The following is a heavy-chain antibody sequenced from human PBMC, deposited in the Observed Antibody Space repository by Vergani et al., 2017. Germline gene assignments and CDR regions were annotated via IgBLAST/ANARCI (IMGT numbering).Heavy chain of an antibody. D-gene: IGHD3-16*01. Sequence: EVQLLESGGGLVQPGGSLRLTCGASEFTFSNYAMNWVRQDPWKGLEWVSGISGSGVSAYYTDSVKGWFTISRDNSKNMLFLQMNNLRTEDTAIYYCAKQYFVWGNYLFDYWGQGTMVTVSS. J-gene: IGHJ4*02. CDR2: ISGSGVSA. CDR3: AKQYFVWGNYLFDY. CDR1: EFTFSNYA. V-gene: IGHV3-23*01.